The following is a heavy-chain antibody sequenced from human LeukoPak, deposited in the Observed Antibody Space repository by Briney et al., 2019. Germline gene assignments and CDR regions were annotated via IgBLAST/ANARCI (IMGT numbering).Heavy chain of an antibody. CDR3: ARDKVACSSTSCHYWYFDL. Sequence: GGSLRLSCAASGFTVSSNYMSWVRQAPGKGLEWVSVIYSGGSTYYADSVKGRFTISRDNPKNTLYPQMNSLRAEDTAVYYCARDKVACSSTSCHYWYFDLWGRGTLVTVSS. CDR1: GFTVSSNY. V-gene: IGHV3-53*01. J-gene: IGHJ2*01. D-gene: IGHD2-2*01. CDR2: IYSGGST.